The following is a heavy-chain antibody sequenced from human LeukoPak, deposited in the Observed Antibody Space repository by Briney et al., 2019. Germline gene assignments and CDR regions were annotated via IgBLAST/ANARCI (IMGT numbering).Heavy chain of an antibody. Sequence: ASVKVSCKASGYTFTSYGISWVRQAPGQGLEWMGWINPNSGGTNYAQKFQGRVTLTRDTSISTAYMELSRLRSDNTAVYYCARGPPYYYDSRGAFDIWGQGTMVTVSS. CDR3: ARGPPYYYDSRGAFDI. CDR1: GYTFTSYG. V-gene: IGHV1-2*02. J-gene: IGHJ3*02. CDR2: INPNSGGT. D-gene: IGHD3-22*01.